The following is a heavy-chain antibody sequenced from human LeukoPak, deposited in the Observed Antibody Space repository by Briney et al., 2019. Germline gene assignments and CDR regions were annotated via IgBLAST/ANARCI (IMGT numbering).Heavy chain of an antibody. CDR3: AFVPWTTVTTIDY. V-gene: IGHV3-48*01. CDR2: ISGIGTTI. CDR1: GFTFSSYA. Sequence: PGGSLRLSCAASGFTFSSYAMNWVRQAPGKGLECILYISGIGTTIYYTDSVKGRFTISRDNAKNSLYLQMNSLRAEDTAVYYCAFVPWTTVTTIDYWGQGTLVTVSS. D-gene: IGHD4-17*01. J-gene: IGHJ4*02.